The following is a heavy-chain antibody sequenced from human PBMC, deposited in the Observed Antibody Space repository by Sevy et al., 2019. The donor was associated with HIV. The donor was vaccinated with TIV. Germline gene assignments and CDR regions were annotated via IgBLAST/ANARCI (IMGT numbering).Heavy chain of an antibody. J-gene: IGHJ3*01. Sequence: SQTLSLTCAISGDSVSRTDVAWNWIRQSPSRGLEWLGRTWYASKWYNDYAISVKSRLTINPNTTRNQVSLHLSSVTPEDPAVYYCARQKNSGFDVWGQGTVVTVSS. CDR1: GDSVSRTDVA. D-gene: IGHD6-19*01. CDR3: ARQKNSGFDV. V-gene: IGHV6-1*01. CDR2: TWYASKWYN.